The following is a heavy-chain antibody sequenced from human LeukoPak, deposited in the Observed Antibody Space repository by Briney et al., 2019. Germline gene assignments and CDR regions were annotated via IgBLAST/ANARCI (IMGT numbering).Heavy chain of an antibody. J-gene: IGHJ4*02. CDR3: AKEVAVAGRGGNSVGPAFAY. V-gene: IGHV3-23*01. CDR1: GFTFNSYA. CDR2: ISGSGGST. Sequence: QAGGSLRLSCAASGFTFNSYAMSWVRQAPGKGLEWVSAISGSGGSTYYADSVKGRFTISRDNSKNTLYLQMNSLRAEDTAVYYCAKEVAVAGRGGNSVGPAFAYWGQGTLVTVSS. D-gene: IGHD6-19*01.